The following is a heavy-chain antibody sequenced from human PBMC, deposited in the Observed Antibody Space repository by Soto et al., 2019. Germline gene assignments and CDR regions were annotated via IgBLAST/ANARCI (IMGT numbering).Heavy chain of an antibody. CDR3: ARAIAAAVAYYYYYGMDV. V-gene: IGHV3-30-3*01. CDR2: ISYDGSNK. J-gene: IGHJ6*02. Sequence: QVQLVESGGGVVQPGRSLRLSCAASGFTFSSYAMHWVRQAPGKGLEWVAVISYDGSNKYYADSVKGRFTISRDNSKNTLYLQMNSLRAEDTAVYYCARAIAAAVAYYYYYGMDVWGQGTTVTVSS. CDR1: GFTFSSYA. D-gene: IGHD6-13*01.